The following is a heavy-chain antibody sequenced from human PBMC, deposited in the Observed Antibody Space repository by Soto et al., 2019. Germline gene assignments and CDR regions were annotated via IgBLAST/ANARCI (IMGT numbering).Heavy chain of an antibody. CDR3: ARDPKPLGYCSGGSCFNWFDP. CDR2: IIPIFGTA. Sequence: QVQLVQSGAEVKKPGSSVKVSCKASGGTFSSYAISWVRQAPGQGLEWMGGIIPIFGTANYAQKFQGRVTITADESTSTAYMELSSLSSEDTAVSYCARDPKPLGYCSGGSCFNWFDPWGQGTLVTVSS. V-gene: IGHV1-69*12. D-gene: IGHD2-15*01. CDR1: GGTFSSYA. J-gene: IGHJ5*02.